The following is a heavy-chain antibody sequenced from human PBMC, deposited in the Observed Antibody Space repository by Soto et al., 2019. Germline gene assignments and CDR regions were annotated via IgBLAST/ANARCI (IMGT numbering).Heavy chain of an antibody. D-gene: IGHD5-12*01. CDR3: AKDPRGDGYNFGGY. Sequence: QVQLVESGGGVVQPGRSLRLSCAASGFTFSSYGMHWVRQAPGKGLEWVAVISYDGSNKYYADSVKGRFTISRDNSKNTLYLQMNSLRAEDTAVYYCAKDPRGDGYNFGGYWGQGTLVTVSS. CDR1: GFTFSSYG. CDR2: ISYDGSNK. V-gene: IGHV3-30*18. J-gene: IGHJ4*02.